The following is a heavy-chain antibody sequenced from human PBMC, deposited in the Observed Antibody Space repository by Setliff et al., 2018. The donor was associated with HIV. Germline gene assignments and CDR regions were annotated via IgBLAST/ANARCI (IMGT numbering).Heavy chain of an antibody. D-gene: IGHD3-22*01. J-gene: IGHJ4*02. CDR2: IKSKIDGETT. Sequence: GGSLRLSCAASGFTFNNAWMTWVRQAPGKGLEWVGRIKSKIDGETTDYAAPVKGRFTISRDDSKNTVYLHMNSLKTEDTAVYYCIWSGSSGLYYFDHWGQGTLVTVSS. V-gene: IGHV3-15*01. CDR3: IWSGSSGLYYFDH. CDR1: GFTFNNAW.